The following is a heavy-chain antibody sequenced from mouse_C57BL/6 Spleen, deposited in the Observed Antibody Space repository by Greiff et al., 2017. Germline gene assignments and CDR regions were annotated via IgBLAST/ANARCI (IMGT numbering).Heavy chain of an antibody. CDR3: ARWGTTVDYFDY. Sequence: QVQLKQPGAELVRPGSSVKLSCKASGYTFTSYWMHWVKQRPIQGLEWIGNIDPSDSETHYNQKFKDKATLTVDKSSSTAYMQLSSLTSEDSAVYYCARWGTTVDYFDYWGQGTTLTVSS. CDR2: IDPSDSET. J-gene: IGHJ2*01. D-gene: IGHD1-1*01. V-gene: IGHV1-52*01. CDR1: GYTFTSYW.